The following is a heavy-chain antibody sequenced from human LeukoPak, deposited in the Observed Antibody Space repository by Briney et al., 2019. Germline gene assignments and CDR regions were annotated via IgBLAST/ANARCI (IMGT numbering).Heavy chain of an antibody. D-gene: IGHD4-17*01. CDR1: GGSISSYY. V-gene: IGHV4-59*01. CDR2: IYYSGST. J-gene: IGHJ4*02. Sequence: SETLSLTCTVSGGSISSYYWSWIWQPPGKGLEWIGYIYYSGSTNYNPSLKSRVTISVDTSKNQFSLKLSSVTAADTAVYYCARVEDAVTTAFDYWGQGTLVTVSS. CDR3: ARVEDAVTTAFDY.